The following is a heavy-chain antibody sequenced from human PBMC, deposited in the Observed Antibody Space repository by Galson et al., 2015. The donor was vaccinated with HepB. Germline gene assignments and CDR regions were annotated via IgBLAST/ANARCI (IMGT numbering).Heavy chain of an antibody. Sequence: ETLSLTCTVSGGSISSSSYYWGWIRQPPGKGLEWIGSIYYSGSTYYNPSLKSRVTISVDTSTSTAYMELRSLRSDDTAVYYCARPTDNWNDDPYFDYWGQETLVTVSS. CDR3: ARPTDNWNDDPYFDY. V-gene: IGHV4-39*01. CDR1: GGSISSSSYY. J-gene: IGHJ4*02. CDR2: IYYSGST. D-gene: IGHD1-1*01.